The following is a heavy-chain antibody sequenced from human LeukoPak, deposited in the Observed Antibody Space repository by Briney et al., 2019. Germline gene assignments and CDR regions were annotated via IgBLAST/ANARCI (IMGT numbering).Heavy chain of an antibody. J-gene: IGHJ4*02. Sequence: GGSLRLSCAASGFSFSTYWMSWVRQTPEKGLEFVANIDQGGSVRNYMDSLKGRCTISGDNAKKSLYLEINSLRADDTAVYYCARDPESGSFDLWGRGALVTVSS. CDR2: IDQGGSVR. CDR3: ARDPESGSFDL. V-gene: IGHV3-7*01. CDR1: GFSFSTYW.